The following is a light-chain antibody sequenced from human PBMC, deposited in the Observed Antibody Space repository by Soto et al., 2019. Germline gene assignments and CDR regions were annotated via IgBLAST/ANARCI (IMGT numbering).Light chain of an antibody. Sequence: EVVLTQSPATLSVSPGDRATLSCRASQYIGSAVAWYHQRSGQAPRLLIFDASIRVPTTPARFSGSVSGTEFILTISSLESEDFAEYFCQQYGDRPRTFGQGTKVEIK. V-gene: IGKV3-15*01. CDR1: QYIGSA. J-gene: IGKJ1*01. CDR3: QQYGDRPRT. CDR2: DAS.